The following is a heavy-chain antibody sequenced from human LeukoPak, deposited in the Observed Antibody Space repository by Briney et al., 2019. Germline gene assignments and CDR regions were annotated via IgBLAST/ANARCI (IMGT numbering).Heavy chain of an antibody. Sequence: ASVKVSCKASGYTFTSYYMHWVRQAPGQGLEWMGIINPSGGSTSYAQKFQGRVTMTRDTSTSTVYMELSSLRSEDTAVYYCARGQWELLEAYYYYGMDVWGQGTTVTVSS. CDR3: ARGQWELLEAYYYYGMDV. CDR1: GYTFTSYY. D-gene: IGHD1-26*01. V-gene: IGHV1-46*01. J-gene: IGHJ6*02. CDR2: INPSGGST.